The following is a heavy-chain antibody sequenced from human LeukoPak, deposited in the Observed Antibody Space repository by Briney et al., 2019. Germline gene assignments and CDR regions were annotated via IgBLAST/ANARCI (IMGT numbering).Heavy chain of an antibody. D-gene: IGHD3-22*01. CDR1: GVSITSYY. CDR3: ARVRYSDSSVLTRKRSYYFDY. V-gene: IGHV4-4*07. Sequence: SETLSLTCTVSGVSITSYYWSWIRQPAGKGLEWIGRIHITGSTNYNPSLKSQVTMSVDTSKNQFSLKLSSVTAADTAVYYCARVRYSDSSVLTRKRSYYFDYWGQGTLVTVSS. J-gene: IGHJ4*02. CDR2: IHITGST.